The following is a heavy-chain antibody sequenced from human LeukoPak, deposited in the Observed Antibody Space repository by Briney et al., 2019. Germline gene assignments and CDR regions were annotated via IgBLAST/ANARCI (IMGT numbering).Heavy chain of an antibody. CDR2: ISSSGTVI. CDR1: EFTFSDYQ. D-gene: IGHD3-10*01. CDR3: ASDRYYYGTWYIDV. Sequence: PGGSLRLSCAASEFTFSDYQMNWIRQAPGKGQEWVSYISSSGTVIYYADSVQSRFTISRDNAMNSLYLQMNSLRAEETAWYYCASDRYYYGTWYIDVWGQGTTVTVSS. V-gene: IGHV3-11*01. J-gene: IGHJ6*02.